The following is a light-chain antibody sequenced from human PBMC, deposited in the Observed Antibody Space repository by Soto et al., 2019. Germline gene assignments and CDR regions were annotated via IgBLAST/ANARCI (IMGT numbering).Light chain of an antibody. J-gene: IGKJ1*01. V-gene: IGKV1-39*01. CDR1: QSISSSF. CDR3: QQYSSYSAWT. CDR2: AAS. Sequence: DIQMTQSPSSLSASVGDRVTITCRASQSISSSFLNWYQQKPGKAPKLLIFAASSVHSGVPSRFTGSGSGTEFTLTIRSLQPDDIATYYCQQYSSYSAWTFGEGTKVDIK.